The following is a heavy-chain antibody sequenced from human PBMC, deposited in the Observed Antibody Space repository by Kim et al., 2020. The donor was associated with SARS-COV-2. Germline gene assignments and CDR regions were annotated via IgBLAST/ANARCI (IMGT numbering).Heavy chain of an antibody. CDR1: GGSISSSSYY. Sequence: SETLSLTCTVSGGSISSSSYYWGWIRQPPGKGLEWIGSIYYSGSTYYNPSLKSRVTISVDTSKNQFSLKLSSVTAADTAVYYCARGPRFLEWFHKEDYFDYWGQGTLVTVSS. D-gene: IGHD3-3*01. CDR2: IYYSGST. V-gene: IGHV4-39*07. J-gene: IGHJ4*02. CDR3: ARGPRFLEWFHKEDYFDY.